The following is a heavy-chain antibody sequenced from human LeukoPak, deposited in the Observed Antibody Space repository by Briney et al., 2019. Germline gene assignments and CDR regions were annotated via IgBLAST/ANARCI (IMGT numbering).Heavy chain of an antibody. V-gene: IGHV3-23*01. D-gene: IGHD6-25*01. CDR3: AKAYSEVAEGTYLFVS. CDR1: GFTHCRSP. Sequence: GGSLTLSCAPSGFTHCRSPMHGLRQAPEKGLEWVSGISGSGVFTYYADSVKGRFTISRDNSKSTLYLQMNSLRAEDTAVYFSAKAYSEVAEGTYLFVSCGQGTLVTVSS. CDR2: ISGSGVFT. J-gene: IGHJ4*02.